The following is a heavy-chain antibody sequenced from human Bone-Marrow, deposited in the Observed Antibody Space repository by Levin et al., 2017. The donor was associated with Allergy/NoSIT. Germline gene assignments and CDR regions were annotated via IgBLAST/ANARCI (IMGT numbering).Heavy chain of an antibody. CDR3: ARDSVEVVEPAPDDNNQPSLLMDV. D-gene: IGHD3-22*01. Sequence: LSLTCATSGFTFTTYAMHWVRQAPGKGLEWMAVIWYDGSNEYYADSVRGRFTISRDNSKNTLYLQMNSLRAEDTAVYFCARDSVEVVEPAPDDNNQPSLLMDVWGQGTTVIVSS. J-gene: IGHJ6*02. CDR2: IWYDGSNE. V-gene: IGHV3-33*01. CDR1: GFTFTTYA.